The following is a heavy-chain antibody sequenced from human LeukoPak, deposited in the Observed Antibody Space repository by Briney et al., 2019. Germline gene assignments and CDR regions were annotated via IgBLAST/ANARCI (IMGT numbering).Heavy chain of an antibody. D-gene: IGHD3-10*01. CDR2: IYYSGST. CDR1: GGSISGYY. Sequence: SETLSLTCTVSGGSISGYYWVWIRQPPGKGLEWIGSIYYSGSTYYNPSLKSRVTISVDTSKNQFSLKLSSVTAADTAVYYCARRGRYSDYWGQGTLVTVSS. CDR3: ARRGRYSDY. J-gene: IGHJ4*02. V-gene: IGHV4-59*05.